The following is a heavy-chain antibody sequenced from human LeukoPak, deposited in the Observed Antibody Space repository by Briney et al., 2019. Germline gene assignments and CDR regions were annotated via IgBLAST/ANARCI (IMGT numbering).Heavy chain of an antibody. D-gene: IGHD3-22*01. J-gene: IGHJ4*02. CDR3: ANVRIYPRGSGFDY. CDR2: ISGSGGST. Sequence: GGSLRLSCAASGFTFSSYAMSWVRQAPGKGLEWVSAISGSGGSTYYADSVKGRFTISRDNSKNTLYLQMNSLRAEDTAVYYCANVRIYPRGSGFDYWGQGTLVTVSS. V-gene: IGHV3-23*01. CDR1: GFTFSSYA.